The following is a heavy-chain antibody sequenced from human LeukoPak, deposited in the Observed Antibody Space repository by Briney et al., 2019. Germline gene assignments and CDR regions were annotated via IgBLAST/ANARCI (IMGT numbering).Heavy chain of an antibody. CDR1: GFTFSSYA. CDR3: AKSQEDDSSGYYYSNFDY. Sequence: LTGGSLRLSCAASGFTFSSYAMSWVRQAPGKGLEWVPANSGSSGATYYADSVKGRFTISRDISKNTLYLQMNSLRAEDTAIYYCAKSQEDDSSGYYYSNFDYWGQGTLVTVSS. CDR2: NSGSSGAT. V-gene: IGHV3-23*01. J-gene: IGHJ4*02. D-gene: IGHD3-22*01.